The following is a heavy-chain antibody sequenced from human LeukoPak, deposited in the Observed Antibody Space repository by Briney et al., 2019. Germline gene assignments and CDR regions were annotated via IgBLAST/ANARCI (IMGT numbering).Heavy chain of an antibody. CDR2: IYYSGST. CDR1: GGSISSGSYY. CDR3: ARKVVADTAFDF. D-gene: IGHD2-15*01. Sequence: SETLSLTCTVSGGSISSGSYYWSWIRQQPGKGLEWIGYIYYSGSTYYNPSLKSRVTISIDTSKKQFLLDLSSVTAADTAVYYCARKVVADTAFDFWGQGTLVTVSS. V-gene: IGHV4-30-4*01. J-gene: IGHJ4*02.